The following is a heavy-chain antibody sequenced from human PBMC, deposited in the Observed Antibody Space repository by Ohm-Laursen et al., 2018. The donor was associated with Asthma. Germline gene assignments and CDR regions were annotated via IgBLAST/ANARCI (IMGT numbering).Heavy chain of an antibody. J-gene: IGHJ6*02. CDR3: ARDLAFSSTSLDGYYYYGMDV. CDR2: ISAYNGNT. D-gene: IGHD2-2*01. V-gene: IGHV1-18*04. CDR1: GYTFTNYG. Sequence: GASVKVSCKASGYTFTNYGFSWVRQAPGQGLEWMAWISAYNGNTNYAPKFQDRVTMTTDTSTSTAYMELRGLRSDDTAVYYCARDLAFSSTSLDGYYYYGMDVWGQGTTVTVSS.